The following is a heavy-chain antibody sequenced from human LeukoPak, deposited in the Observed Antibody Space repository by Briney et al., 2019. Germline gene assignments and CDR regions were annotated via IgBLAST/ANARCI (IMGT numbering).Heavy chain of an antibody. Sequence: RGESLKISCKGSGYSFSTYWIAWVRQMPGKGLEWMGIIYPGDSDTRYSPSFQGQVTISADKSISTAYLQWSSLKASDSAIYYCARQSYDYNYGDFDYWGQGTLVTVSS. CDR2: IYPGDSDT. CDR1: GYSFSTYW. D-gene: IGHD5-24*01. CDR3: ARQSYDYNYGDFDY. V-gene: IGHV5-51*01. J-gene: IGHJ4*02.